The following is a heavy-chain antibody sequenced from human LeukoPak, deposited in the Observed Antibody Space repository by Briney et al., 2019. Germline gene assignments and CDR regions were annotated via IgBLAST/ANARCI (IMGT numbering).Heavy chain of an antibody. V-gene: IGHV4-39*01. CDR3: ASGGDYDGSFDY. Sequence: SETLSLTCTVSGDSISSSSYYWGWIHQPPGKGLEWIGSFYYSGSTYYNPSLKSRVTISVDTSKNQFSLKLSSVTAADTAVYYCASGGDYDGSFDYWGQGTLVTVSS. J-gene: IGHJ4*02. CDR2: FYYSGST. CDR1: GDSISSSSYY. D-gene: IGHD2-21*02.